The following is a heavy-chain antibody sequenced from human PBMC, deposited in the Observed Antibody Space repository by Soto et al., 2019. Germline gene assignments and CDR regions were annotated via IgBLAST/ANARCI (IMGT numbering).Heavy chain of an antibody. V-gene: IGHV3-21*01. J-gene: IGHJ5*02. Sequence: EVQLVESGGGLVKPGGSLRLSCAASGFTFSSYSMNWVRQAPGKGLEWVSSMSSSSSYIYYADSVKGRFTISRDNAKNSLYLQMNSLRAEDTAVYYCARAKYYYDSHTGGWFDPWGQGTLVTVSS. D-gene: IGHD3-22*01. CDR1: GFTFSSYS. CDR3: ARAKYYYDSHTGGWFDP. CDR2: MSSSSSYI.